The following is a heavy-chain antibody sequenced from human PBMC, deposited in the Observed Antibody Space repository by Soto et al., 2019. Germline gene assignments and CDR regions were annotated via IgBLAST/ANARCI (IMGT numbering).Heavy chain of an antibody. CDR1: GFTFSSYG. Sequence: GGSLRLSCAATGFTFSSYGMHWVRQAQGKGLEWVAVIWYDGSNKYYADSVKGRFTISRDNSKNTLYLQMNSLRAEDTAVYYCARDQQQLGAFDIWGQGTMVTVSS. CDR2: IWYDGSNK. J-gene: IGHJ3*02. D-gene: IGHD6-13*01. CDR3: ARDQQQLGAFDI. V-gene: IGHV3-33*01.